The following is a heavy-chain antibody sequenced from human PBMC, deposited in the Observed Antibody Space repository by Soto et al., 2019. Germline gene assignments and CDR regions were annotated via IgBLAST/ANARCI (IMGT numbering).Heavy chain of an antibody. D-gene: IGHD3-3*01. CDR1: GFTFSSYA. V-gene: IGHV3-53*01. Sequence: GGSLRLSCAASGFTFSSYAMSWVRQAPGKGLDWVSVIHSGGSTNYADSVKGRFTISRDNSKNTLYLQMSSLRAEDTAVYYCARGRFGHMDVWGQGTTVTVSS. J-gene: IGHJ6*02. CDR2: IHSGGST. CDR3: ARGRFGHMDV.